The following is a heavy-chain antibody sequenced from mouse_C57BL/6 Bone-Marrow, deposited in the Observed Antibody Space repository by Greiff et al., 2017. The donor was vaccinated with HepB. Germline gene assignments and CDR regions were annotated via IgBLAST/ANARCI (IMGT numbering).Heavy chain of an antibody. J-gene: IGHJ3*01. CDR2: ISSGSSTI. V-gene: IGHV5-17*01. D-gene: IGHD2-2*01. Sequence: EVQLQESGGGLVKPGGSLKLSCAASGFTFSDYGMPWVRQAPEKGLEWVASISSGSSTIYYADTVKGRFTISRDNAKNTLFLQMTSLRSEDTAMYYGARATMVTTSWFAYWGQGTLVTVSA. CDR3: ARATMVTTSWFAY. CDR1: GFTFSDYG.